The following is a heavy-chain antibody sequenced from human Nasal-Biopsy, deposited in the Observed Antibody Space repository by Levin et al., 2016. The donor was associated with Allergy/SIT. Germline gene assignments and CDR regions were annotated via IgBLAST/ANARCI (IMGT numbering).Heavy chain of an antibody. CDR2: VKAAEGNS. Sequence: ASVKVSCKASGYPFTNYYIHWVRQAPGQGLEWMGWVKAAEGNSALARNFQRRVTLTRDKSTDTAYMELTSLKSDDTAIYFCARGWDLFWSFDVWGRGTMVTVS. CDR1: GYPFTNYY. J-gene: IGHJ2*01. CDR3: ARGWDLFWSFDV. D-gene: IGHD3-10*01. V-gene: IGHV1-2*02.